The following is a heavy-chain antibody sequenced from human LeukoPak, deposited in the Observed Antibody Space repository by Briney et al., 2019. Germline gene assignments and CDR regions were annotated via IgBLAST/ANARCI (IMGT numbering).Heavy chain of an antibody. Sequence: GGSLRLSFAASGFTLSGNYMGWVHQAPGKGLEWVSAISGSGGSTYYADSVKGRFTISRDNSKNTQYLQMNSLRAEDTAVYYCAKVRGLFGAAAGKYYFDYWGQGTLVTVSS. CDR1: GFTLSGNY. V-gene: IGHV3-23*01. CDR3: AKVRGLFGAAAGKYYFDY. J-gene: IGHJ4*02. D-gene: IGHD6-13*01. CDR2: ISGSGGST.